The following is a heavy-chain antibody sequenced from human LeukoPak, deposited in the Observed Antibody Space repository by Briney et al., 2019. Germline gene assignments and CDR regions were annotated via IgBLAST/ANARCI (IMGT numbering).Heavy chain of an antibody. CDR1: GDTFTNYG. V-gene: IGHV1-18*01. CDR2: ISANNGNR. Sequence: ASVKVSCKASGDTFTNYGISWVRQAPGQGLEWMGWISANNGNRNYALKLQDRVSMTTDTSTSTAYMELRSLRSDDTAVYYCARGLKSVTAISYYFDYWGQGTLVTVSS. J-gene: IGHJ4*02. CDR3: ARGLKSVTAISYYFDY. D-gene: IGHD2-21*02.